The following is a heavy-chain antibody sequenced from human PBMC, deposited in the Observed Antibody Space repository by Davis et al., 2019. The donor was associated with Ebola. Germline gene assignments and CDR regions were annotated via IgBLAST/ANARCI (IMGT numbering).Heavy chain of an antibody. CDR1: GFSFSNNA. D-gene: IGHD3-22*01. CDR2: ISARRGNT. Sequence: GESLKISCAGSGFSFSNNAMSWVRQAPGRGLEWVSSISARRGNTHYADSVQGRFTIYKDNSENTLYLQMNSLRAEDTAVYYCAKRTDRDSSGYLHFWGQGTLVTVSS. V-gene: IGHV3-23*01. J-gene: IGHJ4*02. CDR3: AKRTDRDSSGYLHF.